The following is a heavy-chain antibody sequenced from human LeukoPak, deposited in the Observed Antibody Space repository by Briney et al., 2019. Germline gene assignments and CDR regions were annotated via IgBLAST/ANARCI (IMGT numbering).Heavy chain of an antibody. CDR1: GYTFTGYY. V-gene: IGHV1-2*06. CDR3: ASFDYYDSSGYYELDAFDI. J-gene: IGHJ3*02. CDR2: INPNSGGT. Sequence: GASVKVSCKASGYTFTGYYTHWVRQAPGQGLEWMGRINPNSGGTNYAQKFQGRVTMTRDTSISTAYMELSRLRSDDTAVYYCASFDYYDSSGYYELDAFDIWGQGAMVTVSS. D-gene: IGHD3-22*01.